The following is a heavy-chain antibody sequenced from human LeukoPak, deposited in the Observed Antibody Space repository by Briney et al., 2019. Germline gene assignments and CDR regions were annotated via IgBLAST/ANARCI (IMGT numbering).Heavy chain of an antibody. V-gene: IGHV4-4*07. CDR2: INTSGTT. J-gene: IGHJ5*01. CDR3: ARGLSASYDFNWFDS. CDR1: GGSFSGHY. Sequence: SETLSLTCTVSGGSFSGHYWSRIRQPAGKGPEWMGRINTSGTTRYDPSLKSRVTMSVDTSKNQFSLKLTSVTAADTAVYYCARGLSASYDFNWFDSWGQGTLVTVSS. D-gene: IGHD2/OR15-2a*01.